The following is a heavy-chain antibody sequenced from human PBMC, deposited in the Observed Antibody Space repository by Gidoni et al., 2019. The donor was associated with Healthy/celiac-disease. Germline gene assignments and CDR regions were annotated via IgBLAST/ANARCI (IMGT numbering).Heavy chain of an antibody. CDR2: IKQDGSEK. CDR1: GFTFSSYW. V-gene: IGHV3-7*01. Sequence: EVQLVESGGGLVQPGGSLRLSCAASGFTFSSYWMSWVRQAPGKGLEWVANIKQDGSEKYYVDSVKGRFTISRDNAKNSLYLQMNSLRAEDPAVYYCARDMEYSSSDDWFDPWGQGTLVTVSS. CDR3: ARDMEYSSSDDWFDP. D-gene: IGHD6-6*01. J-gene: IGHJ5*02.